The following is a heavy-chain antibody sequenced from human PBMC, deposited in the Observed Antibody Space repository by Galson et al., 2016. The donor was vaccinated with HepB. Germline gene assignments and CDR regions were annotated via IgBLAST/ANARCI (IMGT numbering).Heavy chain of an antibody. Sequence: SETLSLTCTVSDDSISNYYWNWIRQPPGKGLEWIGYIHYSGSSKCNPPLKSRVTMSVDTSKNQFSLRLSSVTAADTAVYYCARWGTYSEQHAFDIWGQGTMVTVSS. V-gene: IGHV4-59*01. CDR2: IHYSGSS. CDR1: DDSISNYY. CDR3: ARWGTYSEQHAFDI. J-gene: IGHJ3*02. D-gene: IGHD3-16*01.